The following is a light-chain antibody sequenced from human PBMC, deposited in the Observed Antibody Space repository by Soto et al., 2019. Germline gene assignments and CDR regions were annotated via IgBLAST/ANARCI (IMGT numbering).Light chain of an antibody. V-gene: IGKV1-27*01. J-gene: IGKJ3*01. Sequence: DIQMTQSPSSLSASVGDRVTITCRASQGISHYLAWYQQKPGKVPKLLIYAASSLYSGVPSRFSGSGSGTDFTITISDLQPEDVATYYCQNYNYALGTFGPGTKVDLK. CDR2: AAS. CDR3: QNYNYALGT. CDR1: QGISHY.